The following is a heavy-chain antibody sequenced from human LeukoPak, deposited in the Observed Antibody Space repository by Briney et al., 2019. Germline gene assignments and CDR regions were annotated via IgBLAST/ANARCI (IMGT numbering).Heavy chain of an antibody. J-gene: IGHJ4*02. CDR2: IKQDGSEK. D-gene: IGHD3-22*01. V-gene: IGHV3-7*01. CDR3: ARDFQYYYDSSGGGYFDY. Sequence: GGSLRLSCAASGFTFSSYWMSWIRQAPGKGLEWVANIKQDGSEKYYVDSVKGRFTISRDNAKNSLYLQMNSLRAEDSAVYYCARDFQYYYDSSGGGYFDYWGQGTLVTVSS. CDR1: GFTFSSYW.